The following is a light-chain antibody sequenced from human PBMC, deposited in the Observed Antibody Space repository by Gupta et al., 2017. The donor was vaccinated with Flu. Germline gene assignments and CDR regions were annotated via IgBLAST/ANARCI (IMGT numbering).Light chain of an antibody. J-gene: IGLJ2*01. CDR3: SSYAGSNIGV. CDR1: SSDVGGYSN. CDR2: EVS. Sequence: SSDVGGYSNVSWYQQHPGKAPQLMIYEVSKRPLGVPYRFSGSKSGNTASLTVSGLQAEDEADYYCSSYAGSNIGVFGGGTKLTVL. V-gene: IGLV2-8*01.